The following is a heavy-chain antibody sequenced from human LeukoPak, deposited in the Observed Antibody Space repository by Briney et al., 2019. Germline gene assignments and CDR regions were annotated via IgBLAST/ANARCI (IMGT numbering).Heavy chain of an antibody. J-gene: IGHJ4*02. V-gene: IGHV4-59*01. CDR2: IYYGGST. CDR1: GGSINSYY. CDR3: ARSGYSGYDMYHFDY. D-gene: IGHD5-12*01. Sequence: PSETLSLTCTVSGGSINSYYWSWIRQPPGKGLEWIGYIYYGGSTKYSPSLKSRVTISVDTSKNQFSLRLSSVTAADTAVYYCARSGYSGYDMYHFDYWGRGTLVTVSS.